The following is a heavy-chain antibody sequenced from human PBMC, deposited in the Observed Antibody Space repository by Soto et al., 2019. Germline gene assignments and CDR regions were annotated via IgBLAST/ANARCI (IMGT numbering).Heavy chain of an antibody. CDR1: GFTFSSYD. CDR3: ARGYSSRLFGINYYYGMDV. J-gene: IGHJ6*02. V-gene: IGHV3-13*01. CDR2: IGTAGDT. Sequence: QPGGSLRLSCAASGFTFSSYDMHWVRQATGKGLEWVSAIGTAGDTYYPGSVKGRFTISRENAKNSLYLQMNSLRAGDTAVYYCARGYSSRLFGINYYYGMDVWGQGTTVTVSS. D-gene: IGHD6-13*01.